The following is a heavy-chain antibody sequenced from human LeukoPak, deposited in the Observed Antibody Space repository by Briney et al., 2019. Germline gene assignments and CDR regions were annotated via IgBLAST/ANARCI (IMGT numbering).Heavy chain of an antibody. V-gene: IGHV1-18*01. CDR2: ISAYNGNT. J-gene: IGHJ6*03. Sequence: ASVKVSCKASGYTFTSYGISWVRQAPGQGLEWMGWISAYNGNTNYAQKLQGRVTMTTDTSTSTAYMGLRSLRSDDTAVYYCARSYCSGGSCYPLPYYYYYYMDVWGKGTTVIVSS. CDR3: ARSYCSGGSCYPLPYYYYYYMDV. CDR1: GYTFTSYG. D-gene: IGHD2-15*01.